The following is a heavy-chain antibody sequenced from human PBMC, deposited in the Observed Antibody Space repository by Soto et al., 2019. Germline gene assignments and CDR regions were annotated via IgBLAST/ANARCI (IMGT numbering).Heavy chain of an antibody. D-gene: IGHD3-10*01. CDR2: IYSDGST. V-gene: IGHV3-53*01. CDR3: ARDRSGSSGYYGMDV. J-gene: IGHJ6*02. Sequence: GGSLRLSCAASGFTVSSNYMSWVRQAPGKGLEWVSVIYSDGSTYYADSVKGRFTISRDNSKNMLYLQMNSLRAEDTAVYYCARDRSGSSGYYGMDVWGRGTTVTVSS. CDR1: GFTVSSNY.